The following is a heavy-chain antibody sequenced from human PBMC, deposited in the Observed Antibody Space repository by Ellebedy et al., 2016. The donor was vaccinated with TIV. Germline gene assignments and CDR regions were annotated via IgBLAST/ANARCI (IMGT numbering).Heavy chain of an antibody. CDR2: ISSSTTYT. CDR3: ARDYYGSGSYSSD. Sequence: GESLKISCAASGFTFSYYYMSWIRQAPGKGLEWISSISSSTTYTNYADSVKGRFPISRDNAKNSLYLRMNSLRAEDTAVYYCARDYYGSGSYSSDWGQGTLVTVSS. CDR1: GFTFSYYY. J-gene: IGHJ4*02. V-gene: IGHV3-11*06. D-gene: IGHD3-10*01.